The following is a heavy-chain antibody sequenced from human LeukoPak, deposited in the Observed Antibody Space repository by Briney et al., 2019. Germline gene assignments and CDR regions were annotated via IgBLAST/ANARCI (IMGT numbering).Heavy chain of an antibody. CDR1: GFTFSSYA. Sequence: GGSLRLSCAASGFTFSSYAMSWVRQAPGKGLEWVSDINGSGGSTYYADSVKGRFTISRDNSKNTLYLQMNSLRAEDTAVYYCAKVAAAGTGFDYWRQGTLVTVSS. CDR3: AKVAAAGTGFDY. D-gene: IGHD6-13*01. V-gene: IGHV3-23*01. J-gene: IGHJ4*02. CDR2: INGSGGST.